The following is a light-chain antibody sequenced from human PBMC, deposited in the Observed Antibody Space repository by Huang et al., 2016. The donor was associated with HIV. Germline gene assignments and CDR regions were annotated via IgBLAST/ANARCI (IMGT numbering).Light chain of an antibody. J-gene: IGKJ1*01. Sequence: IPLTQSPSSLSASFGDRVTITCRASEGIGNYLAWYQQKPGKAPKLLVYGASTLQNGVPSRFSGTGCGTLFTLTISSLQPEDFATYYCQQLSTYPRTFGQGTKVEIK. V-gene: IGKV1-9*01. CDR3: QQLSTYPRT. CDR1: EGIGNY. CDR2: GAS.